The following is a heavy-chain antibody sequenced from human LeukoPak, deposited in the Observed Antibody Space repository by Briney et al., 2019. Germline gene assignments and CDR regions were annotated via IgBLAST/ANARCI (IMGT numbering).Heavy chain of an antibody. CDR1: GLIFSTYS. V-gene: IGHV3-30*19. Sequence: PGGSLRLSCAASGLIFSTYSMHWVRQAPGKGLEWVAFIQNDGNDKYYADSVKGRFTVSRDNSKNTLDLQMNGLRAEDTAVYYCARAVTWIDPWGQGTLVTVSS. CDR2: IQNDGNDK. J-gene: IGHJ5*02. CDR3: ARAVTWIDP.